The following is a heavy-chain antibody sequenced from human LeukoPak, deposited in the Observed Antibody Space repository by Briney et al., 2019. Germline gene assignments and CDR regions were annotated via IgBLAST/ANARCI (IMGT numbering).Heavy chain of an antibody. Sequence: SETLSLTCTASGGSISSYYWSWIRQPPGKGLEWIGYIYYSGSTNYNPSLKSRVTISVDTSKNQFSLKLSSVTAADTAVYHCARETGPNWFDPWGQGTLVTVSS. CDR1: GGSISSYY. CDR2: IYYSGST. CDR3: ARETGPNWFDP. J-gene: IGHJ5*02. V-gene: IGHV4-59*01. D-gene: IGHD1-1*01.